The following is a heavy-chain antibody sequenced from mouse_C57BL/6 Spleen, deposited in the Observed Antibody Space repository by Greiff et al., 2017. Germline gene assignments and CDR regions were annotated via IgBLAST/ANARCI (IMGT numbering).Heavy chain of an antibody. CDR1: GFSLTSYG. V-gene: IGHV2-6*01. CDR3: ATLRQRFAY. D-gene: IGHD1-2*01. J-gene: IGHJ3*01. Sequence: VKVEESGPGLVAPSQSLSITCTVSGFSLTSYGVDWVRQSPGKGLEWLGVIWGVGSTNYNSALKSRLSISKDNSKSQVFLKMNSLQTDVTAMYYCATLRQRFAYWGQGTLVTVSA. CDR2: IWGVGST.